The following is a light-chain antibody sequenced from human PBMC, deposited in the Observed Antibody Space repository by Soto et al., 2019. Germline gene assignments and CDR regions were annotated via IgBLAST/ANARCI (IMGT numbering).Light chain of an antibody. CDR1: QSVSRY. CDR3: QQRSSWPPT. Sequence: EIVLTQPPATLSLSPGERATLSCRASQSVSRYLVWYQQRPGQAPRLLIYDTSNRVTGIPARFSGSGSGTDFTLTISSLEPEDFAVYYCQQRSSWPPTFGQGTKVDIK. CDR2: DTS. J-gene: IGKJ1*01. V-gene: IGKV3-11*01.